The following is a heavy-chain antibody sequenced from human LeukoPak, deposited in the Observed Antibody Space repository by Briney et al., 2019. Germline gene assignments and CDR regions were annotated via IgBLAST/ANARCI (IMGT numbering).Heavy chain of an antibody. CDR1: GFTFSNAW. Sequence: GRSLRLSCAASGFTFSNAWMSWVRQAPGKGLEWVSSISSSSSYIYYADSVKGRFTISRDNAKNSLYLQMNSLRAEDTAVYYCARTYYGSGTPPKYWGQGTLVTVSS. D-gene: IGHD3-10*01. V-gene: IGHV3-21*01. J-gene: IGHJ4*02. CDR2: ISSSSSYI. CDR3: ARTYYGSGTPPKY.